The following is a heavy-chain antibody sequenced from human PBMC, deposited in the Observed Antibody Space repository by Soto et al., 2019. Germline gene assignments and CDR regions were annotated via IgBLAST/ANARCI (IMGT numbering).Heavy chain of an antibody. CDR3: ARAPYYGSGTYYYYALDV. D-gene: IGHD3-10*01. Sequence: VQLVESGGGLVKPGGSLRLSCEASGITFSDHSMTWIRQAPGKGLEWISYISGTAGTIYYADSVKGRFTISRDNAKNSLFLQLTSLTAEDTAVYYCARAPYYGSGTYYYYALDVWGQGTTVTVSS. J-gene: IGHJ6*02. V-gene: IGHV3-11*01. CDR2: ISGTAGTI. CDR1: GITFSDHS.